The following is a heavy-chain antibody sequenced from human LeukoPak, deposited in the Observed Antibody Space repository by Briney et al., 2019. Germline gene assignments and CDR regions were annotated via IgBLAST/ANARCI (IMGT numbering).Heavy chain of an antibody. V-gene: IGHV4-34*01. D-gene: IGHD6-13*01. J-gene: IGHJ3*02. Sequence: SETLSLTCAVYGGSFSGYYWSWIRQPPGKGLEWIGEINHSGSTNYNPSLKSRVTISVDTSKSQFSLKLSSVTAADTAVYYCARGSASSSRHYDAFEIWGQGTMVTVSS. CDR3: ARGSASSSRHYDAFEI. CDR2: INHSGST. CDR1: GGSFSGYY.